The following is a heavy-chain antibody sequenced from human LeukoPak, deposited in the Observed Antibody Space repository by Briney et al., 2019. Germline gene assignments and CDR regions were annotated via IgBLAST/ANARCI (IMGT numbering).Heavy chain of an antibody. Sequence: GASVKVSCQASGGTFSSYAISWVRQAPGQGLEWMGGIIPIFGTANYAQKFQGRVTITADESTSTAYMELSSLRSEDTAVYYCARVTGSGPAAFDIWGQGPMVTVSS. J-gene: IGHJ3*02. D-gene: IGHD3-10*01. CDR1: GGTFSSYA. CDR3: ARVTGSGPAAFDI. V-gene: IGHV1-69*13. CDR2: IIPIFGTA.